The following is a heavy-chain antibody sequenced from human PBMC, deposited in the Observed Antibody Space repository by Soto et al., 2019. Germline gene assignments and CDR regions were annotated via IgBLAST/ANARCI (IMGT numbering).Heavy chain of an antibody. D-gene: IGHD5-12*01. CDR2: IIPILGIA. CDR3: ARVASGYDYDY. Sequence: QVQLVQSGAEVKKPGSSVKVSCKASGGTFSSYTISWVRQAPGQGLEWMGRIIPILGIANYAQKFQGRVTITADKSTSTAYMELSSLRSEDTAVYCCARVASGYDYDYWGQGTLVTVSS. CDR1: GGTFSSYT. J-gene: IGHJ4*02. V-gene: IGHV1-69*02.